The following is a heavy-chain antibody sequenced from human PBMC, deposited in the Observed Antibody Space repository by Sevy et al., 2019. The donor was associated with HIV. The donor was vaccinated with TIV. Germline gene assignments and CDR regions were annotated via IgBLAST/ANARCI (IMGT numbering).Heavy chain of an antibody. CDR2: IWNDGSNK. V-gene: IGHV3-33*01. D-gene: IGHD3-22*01. CDR1: GFTFSNYG. Sequence: GGSLRLSCAASGFTFSNYGMHWVRQAPGKALEWVAVIWNDGSNKYCADSVKGRFTISRDNSKNTLYLQMNSLRVEDTAVYFCARGGDFNDRSAKRDFDYWGQGTLVTVSS. CDR3: ARGGDFNDRSAKRDFDY. J-gene: IGHJ4*02.